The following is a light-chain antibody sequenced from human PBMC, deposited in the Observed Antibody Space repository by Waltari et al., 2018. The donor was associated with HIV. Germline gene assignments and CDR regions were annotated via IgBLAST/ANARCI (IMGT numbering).Light chain of an antibody. CDR1: SRAVGGYNY. J-gene: IGLJ2*01. CDR3: NSYTTSSTLHVV. CDR2: DVS. Sequence: QSALTQPASVSGSPGQSIPISCTGTSRAVGGYNYVSWYQHHPGKAPKLMTYDVSNRPSGVSNRFSGSKSGNTASLTISGLQAEDEADYYCNSYTTSSTLHVVFGGGTKLTVL. V-gene: IGLV2-14*03.